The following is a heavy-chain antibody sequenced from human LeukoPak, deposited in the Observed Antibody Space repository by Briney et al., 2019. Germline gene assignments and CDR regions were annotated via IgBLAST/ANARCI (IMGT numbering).Heavy chain of an antibody. D-gene: IGHD3-3*01. CDR2: IYYSGST. CDR3: ARGSGYYMRHFDY. Sequence: PSETLSLTCTVSGGSISSYYWSWIRQPPGKGLEWIGYIYYSGSTNYHPSLKSRVSISVDTSKNQFSLKLSCVTAADTSVYYCARGSGYYMRHFDYWGQGTLVSVSS. V-gene: IGHV4-59*01. J-gene: IGHJ4*02. CDR1: GGSISSYY.